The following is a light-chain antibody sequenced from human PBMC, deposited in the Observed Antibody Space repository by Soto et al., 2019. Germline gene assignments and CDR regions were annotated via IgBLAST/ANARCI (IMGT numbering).Light chain of an antibody. CDR1: SSDIGAYNY. CDR3: SSFTITYSRV. CDR2: EVN. V-gene: IGLV2-14*01. Sequence: QSVLTQPASVSGSPGQSITISCSGTSSDIGAYNYVSWYQQHPGKAPKVLISEVNNRPSGVSDRFSGSKSDNTASLTISGLQAEEEADYYCSSFTITYSRVFGTGTKAPVL. J-gene: IGLJ1*01.